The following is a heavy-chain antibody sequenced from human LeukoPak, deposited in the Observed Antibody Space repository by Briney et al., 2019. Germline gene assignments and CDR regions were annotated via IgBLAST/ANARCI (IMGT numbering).Heavy chain of an antibody. D-gene: IGHD6-19*01. CDR2: IYYSGST. Sequence: SETLSLTCTVSGGSISSSSYFWGWIRQPPGKGLEWIGSIYYSGSTYYNASLKSRGTISVDTSKNQFSLKLNSVTAADTAVYFCARQVVAVAGTGYFDYWGQGTLVTVSS. CDR3: ARQVVAVAGTGYFDY. CDR1: GGSISSSSYF. J-gene: IGHJ4*02. V-gene: IGHV4-39*01.